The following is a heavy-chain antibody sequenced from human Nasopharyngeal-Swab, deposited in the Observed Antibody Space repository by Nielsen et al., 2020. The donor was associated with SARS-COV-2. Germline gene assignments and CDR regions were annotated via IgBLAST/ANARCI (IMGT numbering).Heavy chain of an antibody. CDR2: ISGSGGSS. Sequence: GGSLRLSCAASGFTFSSYDMHWVRQAPGKGLEWVSVISGSGGSSYYADSVKGRFTISRDNSKNTLYLQMNSLRDEDTAVYYCASSGYRLDYYSMDVWGQGTTVTVSS. J-gene: IGHJ6*02. D-gene: IGHD5-18*01. V-gene: IGHV3-23*01. CDR3: ASSGYRLDYYSMDV. CDR1: GFTFSSYD.